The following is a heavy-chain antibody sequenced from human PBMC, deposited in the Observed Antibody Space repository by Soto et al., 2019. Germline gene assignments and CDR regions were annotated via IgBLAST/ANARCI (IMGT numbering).Heavy chain of an antibody. CDR3: AKDEFWSGYYPLDYYYYGMDV. Sequence: EVQLLESGGGLVQPGGSLRLSCAASGFTFSSYAMSWVRQAPGKGLEWVSAISGSGGSTYYADSVKGRFTISRDNSKNTLYLQMNSLRAEDTAVYYCAKDEFWSGYYPLDYYYYGMDVWGQGTLVIVSS. V-gene: IGHV3-23*01. CDR1: GFTFSSYA. D-gene: IGHD3-3*01. CDR2: ISGSGGST. J-gene: IGHJ6*02.